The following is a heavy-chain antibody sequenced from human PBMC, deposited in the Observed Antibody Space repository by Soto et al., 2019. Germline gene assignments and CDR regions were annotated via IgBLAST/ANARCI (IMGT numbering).Heavy chain of an antibody. Sequence: EVQLVVSGGDLVQPGESLRLSCAASGFTVSSNFMSWVRQAPGKGLEWVSIIYSDGTTSYADSVKDRFTISRDNSKNTLFLQKNSLRADDTAVYYCAGRNNPYGAYDYWGQGTLVTVSS. CDR2: IYSDGTT. J-gene: IGHJ4*02. CDR1: GFTVSSNF. V-gene: IGHV3-66*01. CDR3: AGRNNPYGAYDY. D-gene: IGHD4-17*01.